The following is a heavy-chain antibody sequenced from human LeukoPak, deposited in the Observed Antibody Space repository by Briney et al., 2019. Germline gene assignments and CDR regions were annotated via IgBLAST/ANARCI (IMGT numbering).Heavy chain of an antibody. CDR2: ISYDGSNK. J-gene: IGHJ6*03. D-gene: IGHD1-26*01. CDR1: GFTFSSYA. V-gene: IGHV3-30*04. Sequence: GRSLRLSCAASGFTFSSYAMHWVRQAPGKGLEWVAVISYDGSNKYYADSVKGRFTISRDNSKNTLYLQMNSLRAEDTAVYYCATFPLGATWAAGYYYYMDVWGKGTTVTVSS. CDR3: ATFPLGATWAAGYYYYMDV.